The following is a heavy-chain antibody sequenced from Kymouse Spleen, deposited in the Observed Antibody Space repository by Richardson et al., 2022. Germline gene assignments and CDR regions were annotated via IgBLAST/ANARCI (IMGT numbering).Heavy chain of an antibody. D-gene: IGHD6-19*01. CDR1: GGSFSGYY. Sequence: QVQLQQWGAGLLKPSETLSLTCAVYGGSFSGYYWSWIRQPPGKGLEWIGEINHSGSTNYNPSLKSRVTISVDTSKNQFSLKLSSVTAADTAVYYCARIAVAGTEDYYGMDVWGQGTTVTVSS. CDR3: ARIAVAGTEDYYGMDV. CDR2: INHSGST. J-gene: IGHJ6*02. V-gene: IGHV4-34*01.